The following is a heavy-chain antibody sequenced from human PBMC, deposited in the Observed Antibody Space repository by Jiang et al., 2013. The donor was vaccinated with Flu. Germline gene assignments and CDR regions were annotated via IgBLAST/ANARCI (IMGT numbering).Heavy chain of an antibody. CDR2: ISAYNGNT. J-gene: IGHJ4*02. Sequence: SWVRQAPGQGLEWMGWISAYNGNTNYAQKLQGRVTMTTDTSTSTAYMELRSLRSDDTAVYYCARALYSGYGNDYWGQGTLVTVSS. V-gene: IGHV1-18*01. CDR3: ARALYSGYGNDY. D-gene: IGHD5-12*01.